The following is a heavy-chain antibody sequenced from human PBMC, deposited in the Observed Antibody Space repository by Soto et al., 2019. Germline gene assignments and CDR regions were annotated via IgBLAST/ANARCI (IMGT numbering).Heavy chain of an antibody. CDR1: GGSISSGGYY. V-gene: IGHV4-31*03. J-gene: IGHJ4*02. CDR3: ARAVHRSGLYFDY. D-gene: IGHD3-22*01. Sequence: QVQLQESGPGLVKPAQTLSLTCTVSGGSISSGGYYWTWIRQHPGKGLEWTGYIYYSGSTYYNPSLQGRAPISVVTDKNQFSLHLTSVTAADTAVYYCARAVHRSGLYFDYWGQGTLVTVSS. CDR2: IYYSGST.